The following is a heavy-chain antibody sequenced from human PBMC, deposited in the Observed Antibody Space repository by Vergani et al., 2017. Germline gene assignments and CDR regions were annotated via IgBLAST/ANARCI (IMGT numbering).Heavy chain of an antibody. CDR3: ANAPWSGGSCYSGFMWAFDI. J-gene: IGHJ3*02. CDR2: IYYSGST. V-gene: IGHV4-31*03. CDR1: GGSISSGGYY. D-gene: IGHD2-15*01. Sequence: QVQLQESGPGLVKPSQTLSLTCTVSGGSISSGGYYWSWIRQHPGKGLEWIGYIYYSGSTYYNPSLKSRVTISVDTSKNQFSLKLSSVTAADTAVYYCANAPWSGGSCYSGFMWAFDIWGQGTMVTVSS.